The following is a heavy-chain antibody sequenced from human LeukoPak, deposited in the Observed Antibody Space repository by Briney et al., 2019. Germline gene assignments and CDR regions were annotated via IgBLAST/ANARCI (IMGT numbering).Heavy chain of an antibody. J-gene: IGHJ4*02. Sequence: GGSLRLSCAASGFDFSSNWMHWVRHAPGQGLVWVSRIKGDGISTNNADSVKGRFTISRDIAKNTLYLQMNSLRAEDTGVYYCAKDHYWSIDYWGRGTLVTVSS. V-gene: IGHV3-74*01. CDR2: IKGDGIST. D-gene: IGHD3-3*01. CDR3: AKDHYWSIDY. CDR1: GFDFSSNW.